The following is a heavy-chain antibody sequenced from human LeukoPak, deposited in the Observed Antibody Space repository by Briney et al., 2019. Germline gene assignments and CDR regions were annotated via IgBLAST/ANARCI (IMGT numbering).Heavy chain of an antibody. J-gene: IGHJ4*02. CDR2: IYYSGST. Sequence: SETLSLTCTVSGGSISSYYWSWIRQPPGKGLEWIGYIYYSGSTNYNPSLKSRVTISADTSKNQFSLKLSSVTAADTAVYYCARDNPFKYDYVNWGQRTLVTVSS. CDR1: GGSISSYY. V-gene: IGHV4-59*12. CDR3: ARDNPFKYDYVN. D-gene: IGHD3-16*01.